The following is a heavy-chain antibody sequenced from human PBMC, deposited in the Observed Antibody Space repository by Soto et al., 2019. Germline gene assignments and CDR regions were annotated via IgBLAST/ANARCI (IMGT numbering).Heavy chain of an antibody. Sequence: GGSLRLSCAASGFTFSSYWMHWVRQAPGKGLVWVSRIDSDGSGTNYADSVKGRFTIFRDNTKNMLYLHMNSLKAEDTAVYYCARANLGIVAVQGVSGNWFDPWGQGTLVTVSS. CDR1: GFTFSSYW. CDR2: IDSDGSGT. V-gene: IGHV3-74*01. CDR3: ARANLGIVAVQGVSGNWFDP. J-gene: IGHJ5*02. D-gene: IGHD2-2*03.